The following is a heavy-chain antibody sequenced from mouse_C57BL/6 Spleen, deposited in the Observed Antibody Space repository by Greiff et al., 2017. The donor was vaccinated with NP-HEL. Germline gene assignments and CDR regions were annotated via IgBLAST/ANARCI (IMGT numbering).Heavy chain of an antibody. CDR2: ISNLAYSI. CDR1: GFTFSDYG. V-gene: IGHV5-15*01. D-gene: IGHD2-12*01. J-gene: IGHJ3*01. CDR3: ARDGDEHDPFAY. Sequence: EVQLVESGGGLVQPGGSLKLSCAASGFTFSDYGMAWVRQAPRKGPEWVAFISNLAYSIYYADTVTGRFTISRENAKNTLYLEMRSLRTEDTAKYYRARDGDEHDPFAYWGQGTLVTVSA.